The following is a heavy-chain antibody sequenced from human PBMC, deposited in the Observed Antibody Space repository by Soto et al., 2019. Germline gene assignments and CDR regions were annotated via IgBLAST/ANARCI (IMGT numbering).Heavy chain of an antibody. CDR1: GFTFSSYS. Sequence: GSLRLSCAASGFTFSSYSMNWVRQAPGKGLEWVSYISSSSSTIYYADSVKGRFTISRDNAKKSLYLQMNSLRDEDTAVYYCARGPLYCSGGSCYSHFDYWGQGTLVTVSS. CDR2: ISSSSSTI. J-gene: IGHJ4*02. V-gene: IGHV3-48*02. CDR3: ARGPLYCSGGSCYSHFDY. D-gene: IGHD2-15*01.